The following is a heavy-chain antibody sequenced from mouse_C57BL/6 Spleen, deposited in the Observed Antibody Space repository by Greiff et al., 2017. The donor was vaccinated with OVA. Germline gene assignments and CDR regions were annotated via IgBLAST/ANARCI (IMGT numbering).Heavy chain of an antibody. D-gene: IGHD1-1*01. Sequence: VQLQQSGAELVMPGASVKLSCKASGYTFTSYWMHWVKQRPGQGLEWIGEIDPSDSYTNYNQKFKGKSTLTVDKSSSTAYMQLSSLTSEDSAVYYCARANYYGSSLRGNYFDYWGQGTTLTVSS. V-gene: IGHV1-69*01. CDR2: IDPSDSYT. J-gene: IGHJ2*01. CDR1: GYTFTSYW. CDR3: ARANYYGSSLRGNYFDY.